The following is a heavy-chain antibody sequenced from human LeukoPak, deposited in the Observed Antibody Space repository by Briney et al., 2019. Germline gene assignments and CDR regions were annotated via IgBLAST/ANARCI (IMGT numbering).Heavy chain of an antibody. V-gene: IGHV3-23*01. D-gene: IGHD1-26*01. CDR2: ISGSGGST. Sequence: PGRSLRLSCAASGFTFSSYGMHWVRQAPGKGLEWVSAISGSGGSTYYADSVKGRFTISRDNSKNTLYLQMNSLRAEDTAVYYCAKAVVGATYSDYWGQGTLVTVSS. CDR3: AKAVVGATYSDY. J-gene: IGHJ4*02. CDR1: GFTFSSYG.